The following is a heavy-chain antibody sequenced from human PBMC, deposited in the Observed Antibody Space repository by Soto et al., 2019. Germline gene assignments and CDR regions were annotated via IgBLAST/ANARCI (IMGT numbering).Heavy chain of an antibody. CDR1: GGSISSGGYY. Sequence: SETLSLTCTVSGGSISSGGYYWSWNRQHPGKGLEWIGYIYYSGSTYYNPSLKSRVTISVDTSKNQFSLKLSSVTAADTAVYYCARVFGFGGMDVWGQGTTFTVSS. J-gene: IGHJ6*02. V-gene: IGHV4-31*03. D-gene: IGHD3-10*01. CDR2: IYYSGST. CDR3: ARVFGFGGMDV.